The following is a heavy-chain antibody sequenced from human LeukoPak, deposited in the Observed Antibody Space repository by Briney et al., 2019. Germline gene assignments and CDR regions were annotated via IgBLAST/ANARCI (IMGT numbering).Heavy chain of an antibody. Sequence: PSETLSLTCAVSGGSISSSNWWSWVRQPPGKGLEWIGEIYHSGSTNYNPSLKSRVTISVDKSKNQFSLKLSSVTAADTAVYYCARGRRSIVVVPAARRGYYYMDVWGNGTTVTVSS. CDR2: IYHSGST. CDR1: GGSISSSNW. D-gene: IGHD2-2*01. J-gene: IGHJ6*03. V-gene: IGHV4-4*02. CDR3: ARGRRSIVVVPAARRGYYYMDV.